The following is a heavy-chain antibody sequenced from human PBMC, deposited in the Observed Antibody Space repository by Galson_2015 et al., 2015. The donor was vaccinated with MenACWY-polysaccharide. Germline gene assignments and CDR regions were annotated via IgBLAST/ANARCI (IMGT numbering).Heavy chain of an antibody. Sequence: SVKVSCKASGYTFTSYYMHWVRQAPGQGLEWMGIINPSGGSTSYAQKFQGRVTMTRDTSTSTVYMELSSLRSEDTAVYYCAREAVAAAGSLYYYYYGMDVWGQGTTVTVSS. V-gene: IGHV1-46*01. CDR1: GYTFTSYY. J-gene: IGHJ6*02. CDR3: AREAVAAAGSLYYYYYGMDV. CDR2: INPSGGST. D-gene: IGHD6-13*01.